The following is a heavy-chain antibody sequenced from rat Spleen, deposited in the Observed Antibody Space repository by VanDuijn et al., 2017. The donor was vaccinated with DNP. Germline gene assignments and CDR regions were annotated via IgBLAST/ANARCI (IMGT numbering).Heavy chain of an antibody. J-gene: IGHJ2*01. D-gene: IGHD1-11*01. CDR2: ITSGTGTT. Sequence: VQLKESGPGLVQPSQTLSLTCTVSGFTFNNYLMTWIRQVPGKGLEWVASITSGTGTTSYADAVKGRFTVSRDNAKNTLHLQMNSLRSEDTATYYCANNYGVFDYWGQGVMVTVSS. CDR3: ANNYGVFDY. V-gene: IGHV5-31*01. CDR1: GFTFNNYL.